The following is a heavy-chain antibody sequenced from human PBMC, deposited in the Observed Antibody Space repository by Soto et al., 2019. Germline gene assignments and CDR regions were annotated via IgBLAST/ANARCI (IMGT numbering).Heavy chain of an antibody. V-gene: IGHV3-74*01. CDR1: GFNFSRYW. Sequence: GGSLRLSCSASGFNFSRYWTHWVRQVPGRGLMWVSHINSDGSRTSYADSVKGRFTISRDNAKNTLYLQMNSLRAEDTAVYYCARDLSSCTSARCYSYYYGMDVWGQGTTVTVSS. J-gene: IGHJ6*02. CDR3: ARDLSSCTSARCYSYYYGMDV. D-gene: IGHD2-2*01. CDR2: INSDGSRT.